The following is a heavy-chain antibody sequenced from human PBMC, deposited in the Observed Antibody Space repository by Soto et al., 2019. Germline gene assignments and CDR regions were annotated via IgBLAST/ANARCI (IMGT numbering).Heavy chain of an antibody. V-gene: IGHV3-15*07. CDR1: GFTFANAW. CDR2: IKTTAEGGTS. CDR3: AKDLQYVLLWFGELFPKGFDY. J-gene: IGHJ4*02. Sequence: AALRLSCGVSGFTFANAWMNWVRQSPGKGLEWVGLIKTTAEGGTSDYAAPVKGRFTISRDDSRDTMFLQMNSLRAEDTAVYYCAKDLQYVLLWFGELFPKGFDYWGQGTLVTVSS. D-gene: IGHD3-10*01.